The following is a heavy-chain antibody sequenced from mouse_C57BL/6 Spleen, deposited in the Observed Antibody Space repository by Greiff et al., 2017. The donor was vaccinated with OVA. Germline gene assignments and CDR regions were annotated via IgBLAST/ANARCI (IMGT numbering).Heavy chain of an antibody. J-gene: IGHJ4*01. CDR2: IYPYDSET. CDR3: ASGRDCDMDY. Sequence: VQLQQPGAELVRPGSSVKLSCKASGYTFTSYWMDWVLQRPGQGLEWVGNIYPYDSETHYHHKFKDKATMTVDKSTSTAYLQLSSLKSEDAAVYYCASGRDCDMDYWGQGTSVTVSS. CDR1: GYTFTSYW. D-gene: IGHD3-3*01. V-gene: IGHV1-61*01.